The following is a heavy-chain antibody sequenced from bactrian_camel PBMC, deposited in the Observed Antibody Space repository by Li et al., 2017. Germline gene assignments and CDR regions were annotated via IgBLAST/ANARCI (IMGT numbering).Heavy chain of an antibody. CDR2: IETGDGTT. J-gene: IGHJ4*01. V-gene: IGHV3S54*01. CDR1: GGVYGRNC. Sequence: QVQLVESGGGSAQVGGSLRLSCAHSGGVYGRNCMGWFRQAPGSEKEREAVAAIETGDGTTYYSNSVKGRFTISQDNAKNTVYLQMNSLKSEDTATYYCAAGRSEWRYSVRLCVEHPAVDSLNYWGQGTQVTVS. D-gene: IGHD5*01. CDR3: AAGRSEWRYSVRLCVEHPAVDSLNY.